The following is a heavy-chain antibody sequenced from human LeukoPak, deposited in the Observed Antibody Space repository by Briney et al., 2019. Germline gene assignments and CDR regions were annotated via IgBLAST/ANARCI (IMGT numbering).Heavy chain of an antibody. CDR3: ARLRGNYFPDY. D-gene: IGHD4-11*01. Sequence: PSETLSLTCTVSGGSISGYYWSWIRQPPGKGLEWIGYIYYSGSTNYNPSLKSRITISVDTSKNQFSLRLSSVTAADTAVYYCARLRGNYFPDYWGQGTLVTVSS. CDR2: IYYSGST. V-gene: IGHV4-59*01. CDR1: GGSISGYY. J-gene: IGHJ4*02.